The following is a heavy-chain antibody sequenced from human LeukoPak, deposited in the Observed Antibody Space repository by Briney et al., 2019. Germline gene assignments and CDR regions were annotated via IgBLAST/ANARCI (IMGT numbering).Heavy chain of an antibody. V-gene: IGHV5-51*01. J-gene: IGHJ3*02. CDR3: ARDHKGGDGADAFDI. CDR1: GYSFTSYW. CDR2: IYPGDSDT. D-gene: IGHD5-24*01. Sequence: GESLQISYKGSGYSFTSYWIGWVRQVPGKGLEWMGIIYPGDSDTRYSPSFQGQVTISADKSVSTAYLQWSSLKASDTAMYYCARDHKGGDGADAFDIWGHGTMVTVSS.